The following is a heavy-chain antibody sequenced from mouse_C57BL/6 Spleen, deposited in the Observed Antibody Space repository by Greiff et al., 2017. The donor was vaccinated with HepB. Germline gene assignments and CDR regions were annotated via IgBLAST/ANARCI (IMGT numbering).Heavy chain of an antibody. CDR2: ISYDGSN. CDR3: ARGDWDAYFDY. D-gene: IGHD4-1*01. V-gene: IGHV3-6*01. Sequence: EVKLVESGPGLVKPSQSLSLTCSVTGYSITSGYYWNWIRQFPGNKLEWMGYISYDGSNNYNPSLKNRISITRDTSKNQFFLKLNSVTTEDTATYYCARGDWDAYFDYWGQGTTLTVSS. CDR1: GYSITSGYY. J-gene: IGHJ2*01.